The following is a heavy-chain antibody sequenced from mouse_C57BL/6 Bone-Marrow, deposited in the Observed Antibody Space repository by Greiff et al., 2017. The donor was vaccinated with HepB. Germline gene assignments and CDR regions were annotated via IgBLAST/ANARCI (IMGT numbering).Heavy chain of an antibody. Sequence: EVKLMESGAELVRPGASVKLSCTASGFNIKDDYMHWVKQRPEQGLEWIGWIDPENGDTEYASKFQGKATITADTSSNTAYLQLSSLTSEDTAVYYCTFIYYSGSAWFAYWGQGTLVTVSA. V-gene: IGHV14-4*01. D-gene: IGHD1-1*01. CDR3: TFIYYSGSAWFAY. CDR1: GFNIKDDY. CDR2: IDPENGDT. J-gene: IGHJ3*01.